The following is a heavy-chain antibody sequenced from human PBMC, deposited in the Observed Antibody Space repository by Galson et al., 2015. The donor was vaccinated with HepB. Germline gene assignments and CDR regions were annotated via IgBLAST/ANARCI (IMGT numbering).Heavy chain of an antibody. D-gene: IGHD3-10*01. CDR1: GDSVSSHSAA. CDR3: ARGPGITPRRYFDY. Sequence: CAISGDSVSSHSAAWNWIRQSPSRGLEWLGRTYYRSKWYNDYAVSVKSRITINPDTSKNQFSLQLNSVTPEDTAVYYCARGPGITPRRYFDYWGQGTLVTVSS. CDR2: TYYRSKWYN. V-gene: IGHV6-1*01. J-gene: IGHJ4*02.